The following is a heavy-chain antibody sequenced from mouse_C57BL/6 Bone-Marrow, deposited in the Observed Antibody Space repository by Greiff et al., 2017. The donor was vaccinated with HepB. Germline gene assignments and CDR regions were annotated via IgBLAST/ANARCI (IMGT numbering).Heavy chain of an antibody. Sequence: EVQLQQSGPELVKPGASVKISCKASGYTFTDYYMNWVKQSHGKSLEWIGDINPNNGGTSYNQKFKGKATLTVDKSSSTAYMELRSLTSEDSAVYYCARRGFITTVVATDFDYWGQGTTLTVSS. V-gene: IGHV1-26*01. CDR1: GYTFTDYY. CDR3: ARRGFITTVVATDFDY. J-gene: IGHJ2*01. D-gene: IGHD1-1*01. CDR2: INPNNGGT.